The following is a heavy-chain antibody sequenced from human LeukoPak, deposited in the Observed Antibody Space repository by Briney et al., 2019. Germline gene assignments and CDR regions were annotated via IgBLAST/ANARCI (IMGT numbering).Heavy chain of an antibody. J-gene: IGHJ4*02. CDR1: GFTLSNYA. Sequence: GGSLRLSCAASGFTLSNYAMNWVRQTPGKGLEWVSGIRESSGGTYYTDSVKGRFTISRDNAKNTLYLQMNSLRAEDTAVYYCAKRGVVVRGVLVFGFHKEAYYFDHWGQGTLVTVSS. CDR3: AKRGVVVRGVLVFGFHKEAYYFDH. CDR2: IRESSGGT. V-gene: IGHV3-23*01. D-gene: IGHD3-10*01.